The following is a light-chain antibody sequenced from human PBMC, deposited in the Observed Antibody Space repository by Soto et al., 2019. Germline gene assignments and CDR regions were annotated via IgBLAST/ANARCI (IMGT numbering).Light chain of an antibody. CDR1: QSISTY. J-gene: IGKJ2*01. CDR2: AAS. CDR3: QQSSSTPLFT. V-gene: IGKV1-39*01. Sequence: DIQMTQSPASLYASVCDSVTITCRASQSISTYVNWYQQKAGKAPQVLISAASRLQSGVPPRFSGSGSGTDFTLTISGLQPEDFGTYYCQQSSSTPLFTFGQGTKGEIK.